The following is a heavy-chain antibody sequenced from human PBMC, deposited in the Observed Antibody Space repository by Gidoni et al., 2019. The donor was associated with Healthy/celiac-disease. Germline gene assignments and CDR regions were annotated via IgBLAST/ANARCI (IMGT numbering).Heavy chain of an antibody. D-gene: IGHD1-26*01. CDR2: TRNKANSYTT. V-gene: IGHV3-72*01. J-gene: IGHJ3*02. Sequence: EVQLVDSVGGLVQPAGSLRLSCAASGFSFTHHYMDWVRQAPGKGLEWVGRTRNKANSYTTEYAASVKGRFTISRDDSKNSLYLQMNSLKTEDTAVYYCAGSGSYGWVAFDIWGQGTMVTVSS. CDR3: AGSGSYGWVAFDI. CDR1: GFSFTHHY.